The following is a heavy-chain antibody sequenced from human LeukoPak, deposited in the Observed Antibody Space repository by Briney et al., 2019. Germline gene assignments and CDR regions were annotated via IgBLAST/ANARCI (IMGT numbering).Heavy chain of an antibody. CDR1: GGSISSYY. CDR3: ARHSRDGYNYFDY. Sequence: PSETLSLTCSVSGGSISSYYWNWIRQPAGKGLEWIGLIYTSGSTNYNPSLKSRVTMSVDTSKNQFSLKLSSVTAADTAVYYCARHSRDGYNYFDYWGQGTLVTVSS. D-gene: IGHD5-24*01. V-gene: IGHV4-4*07. J-gene: IGHJ4*02. CDR2: IYTSGST.